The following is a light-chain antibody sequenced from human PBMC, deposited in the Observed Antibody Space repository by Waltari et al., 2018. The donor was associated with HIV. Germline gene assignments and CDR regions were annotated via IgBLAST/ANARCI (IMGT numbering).Light chain of an antibody. Sequence: EIVLTQSPGTLSLSPGETATLSCRASQSVTSTYLAWYHQKPGQAPRHLIYGASSRATGIPDRFRGSGSGTDFTLTIRRLEPEDFAVYYCQQYGSSPYTFGQGTKLEIK. J-gene: IGKJ2*01. CDR2: GAS. CDR1: QSVTSTY. CDR3: QQYGSSPYT. V-gene: IGKV3-20*01.